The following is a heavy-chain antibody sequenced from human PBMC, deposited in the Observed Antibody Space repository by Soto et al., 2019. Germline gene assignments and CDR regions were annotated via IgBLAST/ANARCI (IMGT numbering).Heavy chain of an antibody. D-gene: IGHD5-12*01. CDR2: IIPIFGTA. J-gene: IGHJ4*02. Sequence: SVKVSFKASGGTFSSYAISWVRQAPGQGLEWMGGIIPIFGTANYAQKFQGRVTITADKSTSTAYMELSSLRSEDTAVYSCAKGGGYDHYGAYFDYWGQGTLVTVSS. CDR3: AKGGGYDHYGAYFDY. V-gene: IGHV1-69*06. CDR1: GGTFSSYA.